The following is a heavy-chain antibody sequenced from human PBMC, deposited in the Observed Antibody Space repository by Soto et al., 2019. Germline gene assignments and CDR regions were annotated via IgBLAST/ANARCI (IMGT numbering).Heavy chain of an antibody. V-gene: IGHV1-3*05. J-gene: IGHJ4*02. CDR3: ARASGSYAGSDY. CDR1: GYTFTSYA. CDR2: INAGNGNT. Sequence: QVQLVQSGAEEKKPGASVKVSCKASGYTFTSYAMHWVRQAPGQRLEWMGWINAGNGNTKYSQKFQGRVTITRDTSASTAYRELSSLRSEDTAVYCCARASGSYAGSDYWGQGTLVTFSS. D-gene: IGHD1-26*01.